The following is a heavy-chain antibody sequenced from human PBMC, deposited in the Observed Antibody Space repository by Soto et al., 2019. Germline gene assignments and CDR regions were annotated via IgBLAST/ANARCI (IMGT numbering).Heavy chain of an antibody. V-gene: IGHV1-46*01. D-gene: IGHD5-12*01. CDR1: GYTFTSYY. CDR2: INPSGGST. CDR3: AREDGEMATNYYYYGMDV. J-gene: IGHJ6*02. Sequence: ASVKVSCKASGYTFTSYYMHWVRQAPGQGPEWMGIINPSGGSTSYAQKFQGRVTMTRDTSTSTVYMELSSLRSEDTAVYYCAREDGEMATNYYYYGMDVWGQGTTVTVSS.